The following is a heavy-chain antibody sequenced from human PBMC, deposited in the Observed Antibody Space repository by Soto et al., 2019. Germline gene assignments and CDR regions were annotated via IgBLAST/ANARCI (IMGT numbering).Heavy chain of an antibody. CDR1: GFTFSSYW. Sequence: EVQLVESGGGLVQPGGSLRLSCAASGFTFSSYWMHWVRQAPGKGLVWVSRINSDGTSTNYADSVKGRFTLSRDNARNTVYLQMNSLRAEDTAVFYCAREGFGYSYGAWGQGTLVTVSS. J-gene: IGHJ5*02. V-gene: IGHV3-74*01. CDR3: AREGFGYSYGA. CDR2: INSDGTST. D-gene: IGHD5-18*01.